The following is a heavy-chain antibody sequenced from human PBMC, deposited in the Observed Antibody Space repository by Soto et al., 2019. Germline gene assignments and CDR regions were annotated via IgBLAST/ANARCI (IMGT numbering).Heavy chain of an antibody. CDR2: ISYDGSNK. J-gene: IGHJ4*02. CDR1: GFTFSSYA. CDR3: ARVRGYSYGSGGFDY. D-gene: IGHD5-18*01. Sequence: QVQLVESGGGVVQPGRSLRLSCAASGFTFSSYAMHWVRQAPGKGLEWVAVISYDGSNKYYADSVKGRFTISRDNSKTALYLQMNSLRAEDTAVYYCARVRGYSYGSGGFDYWGQGTLVTVSS. V-gene: IGHV3-30-3*01.